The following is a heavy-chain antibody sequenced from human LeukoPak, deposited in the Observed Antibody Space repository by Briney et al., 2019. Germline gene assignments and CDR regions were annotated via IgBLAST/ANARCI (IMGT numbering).Heavy chain of an antibody. J-gene: IGHJ5*02. CDR3: ARRGNYYGSGSNNWFDP. Sequence: SGTLSLTCAVSGGSISSSNWWRWVRPPPGKGLEWIGEIYHSGSTNYNPSLKSRVTISVDKSKNQFSLKLSSVTAADTAVYYCARRGNYYGSGSNNWFDPWGQGTLVTVSS. CDR1: GGSISSSNW. D-gene: IGHD3-10*01. V-gene: IGHV4-4*02. CDR2: IYHSGST.